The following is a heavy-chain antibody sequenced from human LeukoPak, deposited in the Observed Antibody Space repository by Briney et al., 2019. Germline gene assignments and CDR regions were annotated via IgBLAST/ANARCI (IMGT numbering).Heavy chain of an antibody. Sequence: SETLSLTCTVSGGSISSSSYYWGWIRQPPGKGLEWIGSIYYSGSTYYNPSLKSRVTISVDTSKNQFSLKLSSVTAADTAVYYCARHPSGGSYYVDYWGQGTLVTVSS. CDR1: GGSISSSSYY. J-gene: IGHJ4*02. CDR2: IYYSGST. CDR3: ARHPSGGSYYVDY. D-gene: IGHD1-26*01. V-gene: IGHV4-39*07.